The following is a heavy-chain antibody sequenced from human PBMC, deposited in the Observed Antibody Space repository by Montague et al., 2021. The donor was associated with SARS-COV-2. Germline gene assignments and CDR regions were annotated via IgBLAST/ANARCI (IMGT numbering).Heavy chain of an antibody. CDR3: ARGTRVVGITPGFRW. CDR2: IDHTGDT. V-gene: IGHV4-34*01. J-gene: IGHJ4*02. D-gene: IGHD3-22*01. Sequence: SETLSLTCEVSGGSFHIFSWGWIRQSPGKGLEWIGEIDHTGDTKYNPSLKSRVTISVDKSKNQFSLNVTSMTAADTAMYYCARGTRVVGITPGFRWWGQGTQVAVSS. CDR1: GGSFHIFS.